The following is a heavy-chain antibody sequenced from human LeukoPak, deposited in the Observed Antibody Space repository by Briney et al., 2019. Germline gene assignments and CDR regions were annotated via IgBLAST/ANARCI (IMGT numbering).Heavy chain of an antibody. J-gene: IGHJ6*02. CDR3: ARRGDV. CDR1: GGSISSGSYY. V-gene: IGHV4-61*02. Sequence: PSQTLSLTCTVSGGSISSGSYYWNWIRQPAGKGLEWIGRIYSNGSTNYNPSLKSRVTISADTSKSQFSLRLRFVTAADTAVYYCARRGDVWGQGTTVTVSS. CDR2: IYSNGST.